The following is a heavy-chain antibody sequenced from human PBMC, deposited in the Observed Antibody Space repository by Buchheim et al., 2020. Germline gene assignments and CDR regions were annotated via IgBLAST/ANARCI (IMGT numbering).Heavy chain of an antibody. V-gene: IGHV3-30-3*01. CDR3: ARDQFDSSGYSFDY. J-gene: IGHJ4*02. Sequence: QVQLVESGGGVVQPGRSLRLSCAASGFTFSSYAMHWVRQAPDKGLEWVAVISYDGSNKYYADSVKGRFTISRDNSTNTLYLQMNSLRAEDTVVYYCARDQFDSSGYSFDYWGQGTL. D-gene: IGHD3-22*01. CDR2: ISYDGSNK. CDR1: GFTFSSYA.